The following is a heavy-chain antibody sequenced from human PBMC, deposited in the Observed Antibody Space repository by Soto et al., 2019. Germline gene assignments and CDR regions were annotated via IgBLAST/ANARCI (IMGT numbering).Heavy chain of an antibody. CDR1: GFTFSSYS. V-gene: IGHV3-21*01. CDR2: ISSSSSYI. CDR3: ARDRSSSTLYGMDV. J-gene: IGHJ6*02. D-gene: IGHD6-13*01. Sequence: PGGSLRLPCAASGFTFSSYSMNWVRQAPGKGLEWVSSISSSSSYIYYADSVKGRFTISRDNAKNSLYLQMNSLRAEDTAVYYCARDRSSSTLYGMDVWGQGTTVTVSS.